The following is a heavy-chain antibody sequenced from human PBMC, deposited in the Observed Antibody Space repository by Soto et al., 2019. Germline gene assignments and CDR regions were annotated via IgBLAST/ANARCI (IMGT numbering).Heavy chain of an antibody. D-gene: IGHD7-27*01. J-gene: IGHJ4*02. CDR2: IYYNGNT. V-gene: IGHV4-59*11. CDR1: GGSISNHY. Sequence: KASETLSLTCTVSGGSISNHYWSWIRQPPGKGLEWIGYIYYNGNTNYNPSLKSRVTMSVDTSKNQISLRLSSVTAADTAVYYCARANWYSEYWGQGTLVTVSS. CDR3: ARANWYSEY.